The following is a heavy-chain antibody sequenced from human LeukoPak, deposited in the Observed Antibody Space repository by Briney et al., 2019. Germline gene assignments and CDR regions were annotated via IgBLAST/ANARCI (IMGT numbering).Heavy chain of an antibody. CDR3: ARRRRLGEFPYYHYMDV. V-gene: IGHV3-9*01. CDR1: GFTFDDYA. J-gene: IGHJ6*03. D-gene: IGHD3-16*01. Sequence: GGSLRHSCAASGFTFDDYAMHWVRQGPGKGLEWVSGISWNSGSIGYADSVKGRFTISRDNAKNSLYLEMNSLRAEDTALYYCARRRRLGEFPYYHYMDVWGEGTTVTVSS. CDR2: ISWNSGSI.